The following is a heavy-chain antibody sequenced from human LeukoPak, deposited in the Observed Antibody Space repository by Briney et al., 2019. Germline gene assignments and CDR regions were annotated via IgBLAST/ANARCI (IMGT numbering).Heavy chain of an antibody. V-gene: IGHV4-39*07. D-gene: IGHD3-9*01. CDR2: IFHNGNA. Sequence: SETLSLTCSVSGGSISTSNYYWVWIRQSPEKGLEWIGSIFHNGNAFYSPSLQSRVTMSLDTSKSQFYLRLTSVTAADTALYYCAKTKLAWLSFDFWGQGILVTVSS. CDR3: AKTKLAWLSFDF. J-gene: IGHJ4*02. CDR1: GGSISTSNYY.